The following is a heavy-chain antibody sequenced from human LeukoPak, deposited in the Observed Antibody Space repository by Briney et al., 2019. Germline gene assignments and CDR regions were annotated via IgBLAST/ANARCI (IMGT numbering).Heavy chain of an antibody. CDR1: GGTFSSYA. V-gene: IGHV1-69*13. CDR3: ARDYYDSSGYYSRPLDY. Sequence: SVKVSCKASGGTFSSYAISWVRQAPGQGLEWMGGIIPIFGTADYAQKFQGRVTITADESTSTAYMELSSLRSEDTAVYYCARDYYDSSGYYSRPLDYWGQGTLVTVSS. D-gene: IGHD3-22*01. CDR2: IIPIFGTA. J-gene: IGHJ4*02.